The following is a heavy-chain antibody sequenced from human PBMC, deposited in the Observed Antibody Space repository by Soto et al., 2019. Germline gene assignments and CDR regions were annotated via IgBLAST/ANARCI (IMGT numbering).Heavy chain of an antibody. CDR3: AHRYGGNYYRWYFDS. CDR1: GFSLTTSGAV. D-gene: IGHD1-26*01. V-gene: IGHV2-5*01. J-gene: IGHJ4*02. Sequence: QITLKESGPTLVKPTQTLTLTCTYSGFSLTTSGAVVGWIRQPPGKALDWLALISWKDDKRYNPCLESTLTITKDTSKNQVILTLTNMHPVDTATYFCAHRYGGNYYRWYFDSWGQGTLVTVSS. CDR2: ISWKDDK.